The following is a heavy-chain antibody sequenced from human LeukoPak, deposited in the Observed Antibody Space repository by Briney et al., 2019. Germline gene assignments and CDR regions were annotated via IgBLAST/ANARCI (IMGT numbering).Heavy chain of an antibody. D-gene: IGHD3-10*01. Sequence: PSQTLSLTCTVSGDSIRSGGYYWTWIRQHPGKGLEWIGHIYYSGTTYYNPSLKSRVTISVDTSKNQFSLKLTSVTAADTAVYYCARDRGNDDFDIWGQGTMVTVSS. J-gene: IGHJ3*02. V-gene: IGHV4-31*03. CDR2: IYYSGTT. CDR3: ARDRGNDDFDI. CDR1: GDSIRSGGYY.